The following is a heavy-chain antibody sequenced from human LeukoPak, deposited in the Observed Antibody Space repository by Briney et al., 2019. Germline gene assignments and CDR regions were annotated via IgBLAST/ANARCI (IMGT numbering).Heavy chain of an antibody. D-gene: IGHD6-13*01. V-gene: IGHV3-23*01. Sequence: GGSLRLSCAASGFTFSSYAMSWVRQAPGKGLEWVSAISGSGGSTYYADSVKGRFTISRDNSKNTLCLQMNSLRAEDTAVYYCAKAGIAAAGQLYYYYYYMDVWGKGTTVTVSS. CDR3: AKAGIAAAGQLYYYYYYMDV. J-gene: IGHJ6*03. CDR1: GFTFSSYA. CDR2: ISGSGGST.